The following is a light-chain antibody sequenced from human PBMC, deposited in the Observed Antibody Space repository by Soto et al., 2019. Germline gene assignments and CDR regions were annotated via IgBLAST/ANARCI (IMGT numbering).Light chain of an antibody. CDR1: QSISTY. CDR2: GAS. J-gene: IGKJ4*02. CDR3: QQSFITPPLT. Sequence: DIQMTQSPSSLSASIGDRITITCRASQSISTYLNWYKQKPGKAPRLLIYGASTLQNGVPSMFSGSGSATDYTLTISSLQTEDFATYFWQQSFITPPLTFGGGTKVEMK. V-gene: IGKV1-39*01.